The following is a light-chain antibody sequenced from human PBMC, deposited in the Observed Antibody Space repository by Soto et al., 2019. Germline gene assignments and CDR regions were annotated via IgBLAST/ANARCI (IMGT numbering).Light chain of an antibody. J-gene: IGKJ3*01. V-gene: IGKV1-33*01. CDR1: QDISNF. CDR2: DAS. Sequence: DIQMTQSPSSLSASVGDRVAITCRASQDISNFLNWYQQTPGKAPKLLTYDASDLETGVPSRFSGSGSGTDFTFTISNVQLEDTATYYCQQYDSLPFTFGPGTKVDIK. CDR3: QQYDSLPFT.